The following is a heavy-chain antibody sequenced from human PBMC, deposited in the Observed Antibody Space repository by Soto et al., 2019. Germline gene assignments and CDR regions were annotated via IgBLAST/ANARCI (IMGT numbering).Heavy chain of an antibody. CDR2: IYYSGNT. D-gene: IGHD3-22*01. Sequence: SETLSLTCTVSGGSISSGDYSWSWIRQPPGKGLEWIGYIYYSGNTYYNPSLKSRVTISVDTSKNQFSLKLSSVTAADTAAYYCARAHFVDSSGYYYDYWGQGTLVTVSS. V-gene: IGHV4-30-4*01. J-gene: IGHJ4*02. CDR1: GGSISSGDYS. CDR3: ARAHFVDSSGYYYDY.